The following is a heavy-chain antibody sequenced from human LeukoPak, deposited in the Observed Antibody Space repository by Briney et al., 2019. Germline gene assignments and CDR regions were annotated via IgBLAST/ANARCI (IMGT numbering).Heavy chain of an antibody. CDR2: ISGSGSST. Sequence: PGGSLRLSCAASGFTFSSYGMTWVRQAPGKGLEWVSGISGSGSSTHYADSVKGRFTISRDISKNTVYLQMNSLRAEGTAVYYCARWYNWFDPWGQGTLVTVSS. V-gene: IGHV3-23*01. J-gene: IGHJ5*02. CDR3: ARWYNWFDP. CDR1: GFTFSSYG. D-gene: IGHD2-8*01.